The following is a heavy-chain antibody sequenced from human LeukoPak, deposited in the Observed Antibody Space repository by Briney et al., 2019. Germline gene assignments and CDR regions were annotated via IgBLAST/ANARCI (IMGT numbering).Heavy chain of an antibody. CDR2: ISGSGGST. CDR1: GFTFSSYA. Sequence: GGSLRLSCAASGFTFSSYAMSWVRQAPGKGLEWVSGISGSGGSTYYADSVKGQFTISRDNSQNTLYLQMNNLRAEDTALYYCAKGRYDSSGPANTFDYWGQGTLVTVSS. V-gene: IGHV3-23*01. J-gene: IGHJ4*02. D-gene: IGHD3-22*01. CDR3: AKGRYDSSGPANTFDY.